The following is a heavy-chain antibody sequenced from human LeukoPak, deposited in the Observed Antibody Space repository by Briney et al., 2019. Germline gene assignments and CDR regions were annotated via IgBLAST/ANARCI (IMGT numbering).Heavy chain of an antibody. J-gene: IGHJ3*02. D-gene: IGHD3-9*01. V-gene: IGHV1-18*01. CDR1: GYTFTSYG. CDR2: ISAYNGNT. Sequence: GAPVKVSCKASGYTFTSYGISWVRQAPGQGLEWMGWISAYNGNTNYAQKLQGRVTMTTDTSTSTAYMELRSLRSDDTAVYYCAISSAYYDILTGYYKGGAFDIWGQGTMVTVSS. CDR3: AISSAYYDILTGYYKGGAFDI.